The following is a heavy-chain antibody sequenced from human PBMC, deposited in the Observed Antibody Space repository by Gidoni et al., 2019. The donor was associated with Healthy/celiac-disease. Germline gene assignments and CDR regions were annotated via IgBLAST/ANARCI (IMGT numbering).Heavy chain of an antibody. CDR3: AKRGMTGSYYYDSSGYYYQDY. D-gene: IGHD3-22*01. J-gene: IGHJ4*02. CDR2: ISGSGGST. Sequence: VQLLESGGGLVQPGGSLRLSCAASGFTFSSYAMSWVRQAPGKGLELVSAISGSGGSTYYADSVKGRFTISRDNSKNTLYLQMNSLRAEDTAVYYCAKRGMTGSYYYDSSGYYYQDYWGQGTLVTVSS. V-gene: IGHV3-23*01. CDR1: GFTFSSYA.